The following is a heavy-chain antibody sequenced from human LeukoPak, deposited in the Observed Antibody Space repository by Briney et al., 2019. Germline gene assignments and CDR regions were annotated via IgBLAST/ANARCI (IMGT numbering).Heavy chain of an antibody. CDR3: ARAHFYATVTTPLNY. J-gene: IGHJ4*02. CDR1: GYTVTCYY. Sequence: ASVKVSCKPSGYTVTCYYMHWVPQAARQRLEWMRWINPNSGVTNYAQKFQGRVTMTRDTTISTAYMELSRLRSDDTAVYYCARAHFYATVTTPLNYWGQGTLVTVSS. D-gene: IGHD4-17*01. CDR2: INPNSGVT. V-gene: IGHV1-2*02.